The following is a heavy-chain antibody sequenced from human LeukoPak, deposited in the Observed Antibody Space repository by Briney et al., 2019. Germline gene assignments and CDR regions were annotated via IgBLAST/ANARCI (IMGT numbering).Heavy chain of an antibody. CDR2: IYYSGST. CDR1: GGSISGYY. CDR3: ARVEAPTVTHDY. D-gene: IGHD4-17*01. J-gene: IGHJ4*02. Sequence: SETLSLTCTVSGGSISGYYWSWIRQPPGKGLEWIGYIYYSGSTNYNPSLKSRVTISVDTSKNQFSLKLSSVTAADTAVYYCARVEAPTVTHDYWGQGTLVTVSS. V-gene: IGHV4-59*01.